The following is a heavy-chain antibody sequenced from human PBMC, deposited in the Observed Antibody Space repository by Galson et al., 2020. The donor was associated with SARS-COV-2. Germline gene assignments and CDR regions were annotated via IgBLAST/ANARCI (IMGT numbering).Heavy chain of an antibody. CDR2: IYTSGKT. Sequence: SETLSLTCTVSGASIRSGRYHWSWIRQPAGKGLESIGRIYTSGKTNYNPSLKSRVTISLDTSKNQFSLRLRSVTAADTAVYYCARGEFLDFYYYGMDVWGQGTPVTVCS. J-gene: IGHJ6*02. CDR1: GASIRSGRYH. CDR3: ARGEFLDFYYYGMDV. V-gene: IGHV4-61*02. D-gene: IGHD3-3*01.